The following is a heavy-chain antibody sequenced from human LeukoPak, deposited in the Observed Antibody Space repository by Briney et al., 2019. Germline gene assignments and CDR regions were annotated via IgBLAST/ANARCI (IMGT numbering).Heavy chain of an antibody. CDR3: ARGIGESQGNDY. CDR2: IYYSGST. J-gene: IGHJ4*02. CDR1: GGSISSSSYY. V-gene: IGHV4-39*07. D-gene: IGHD3-16*01. Sequence: SETLSLTCTVSGGSISSSSYYWGWIRQPPGKGLEWIGSIYYSGSTYYNPSLKSRVTISVDTSKNQFSLKLSSVTAADTAVYYCARGIGESQGNDYWGQGTLVTVSS.